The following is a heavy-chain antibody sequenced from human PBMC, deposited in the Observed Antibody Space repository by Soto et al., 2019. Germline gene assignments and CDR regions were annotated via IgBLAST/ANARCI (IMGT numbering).Heavy chain of an antibody. J-gene: IGHJ6*02. CDR1: GYTFTSYA. V-gene: IGHV1-3*01. D-gene: IGHD1-7*01. CDR3: ARELGSSGTLEYYYYGMDV. CDR2: INAGNGNT. Sequence: ASVKVSCKASGYTFTSYAMHWVRQAPGQRLEWMGWINAGNGNTKYSQKFQGRVTITRDTSASTAYMELSSLRSEDTAVYYCARELGSSGTLEYYYYGMDVWGQGTTVTVSS.